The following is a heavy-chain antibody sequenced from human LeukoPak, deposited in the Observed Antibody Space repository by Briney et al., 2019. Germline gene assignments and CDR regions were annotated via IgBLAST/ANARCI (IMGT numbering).Heavy chain of an antibody. CDR2: INPRSGGT. D-gene: IGHD2-21*02. CDR1: GYTFTDNY. CDR3: GRVAYCGSGCYYYFDY. Sequence: GASVKVSCKASGYTFTDNYIHWVRQAPGQGLEWMGWINPRSGGTSYGQKFQGRVTVTRDTSIGTAYMELSSLTSDDTAVYYCGRVAYCGSGCYYYFDYWGQGTLVTVSS. J-gene: IGHJ4*02. V-gene: IGHV1-2*02.